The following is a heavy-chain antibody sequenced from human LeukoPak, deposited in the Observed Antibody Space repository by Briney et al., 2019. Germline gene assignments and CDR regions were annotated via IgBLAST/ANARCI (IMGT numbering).Heavy chain of an antibody. D-gene: IGHD3-16*01. CDR3: ARVGSRNWFDP. Sequence: SETLSLTCAVYGGSFSGYYWGWIRQPPGKGLEWIGSIYHSGSTYYNPSLKSRVTISVDTSKEQFSLRLNSVTATDTAIYYCARVGSRNWFDPWGQGTLVTVSS. CDR1: GGSFSGYY. J-gene: IGHJ5*02. V-gene: IGHV4-38-2*01. CDR2: IYHSGST.